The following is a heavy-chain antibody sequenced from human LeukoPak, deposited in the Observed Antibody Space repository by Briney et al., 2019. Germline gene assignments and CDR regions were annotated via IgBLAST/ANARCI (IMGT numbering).Heavy chain of an antibody. CDR1: GYTFTGYY. CDR3: AQLTSYSSSWPGLGY. J-gene: IGHJ4*02. D-gene: IGHD6-13*01. Sequence: GASVKVSCKASGYTFTGYYMHWVRQAPGQGLEWMGWINPNSGGTNYAQKFQGRVTMTEDTSTDTAYMELSSLRSEDTAVYYCAQLTSYSSSWPGLGYWGQGTLVTVSS. V-gene: IGHV1-2*02. CDR2: INPNSGGT.